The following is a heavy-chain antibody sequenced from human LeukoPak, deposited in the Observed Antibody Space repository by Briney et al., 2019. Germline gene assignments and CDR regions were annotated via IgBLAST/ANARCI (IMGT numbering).Heavy chain of an antibody. Sequence: GASVKVSCKASGYTFTDYGISWVRQAPGQGLEWMGWISAYNGNTNYAQKLQGRVTMPTDTSTSTAYMEVRSLRSDDTAVYYCARETGSYKGNYFDYWGQGALVTVSS. CDR3: ARETGSYKGNYFDY. J-gene: IGHJ4*01. CDR1: GYTFTDYG. V-gene: IGHV1-18*04. CDR2: ISAYNGNT. D-gene: IGHD3-9*01.